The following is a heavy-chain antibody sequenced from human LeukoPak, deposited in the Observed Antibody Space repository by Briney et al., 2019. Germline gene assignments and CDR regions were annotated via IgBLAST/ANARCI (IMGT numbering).Heavy chain of an antibody. CDR3: ARAGQIWGSYRSIHWFDP. V-gene: IGHV4-30-2*01. CDR2: VYHSGST. CDR1: GGSISSGGYY. D-gene: IGHD3-16*02. Sequence: SETLSLTCTVSGGSISSGGYYWSWIRQPPGKGLEWIGYVYHSGSTYYNPSLKSRVTISVDRSKNQFSLKLSSVTAADTAVYYCARAGQIWGSYRSIHWFDPWGQGTLVTVSS. J-gene: IGHJ5*02.